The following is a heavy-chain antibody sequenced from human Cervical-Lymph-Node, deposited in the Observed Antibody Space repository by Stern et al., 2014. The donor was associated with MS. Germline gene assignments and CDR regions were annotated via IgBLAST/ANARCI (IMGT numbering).Heavy chain of an antibody. Sequence: EVQLVESGGGLVQPGRSLRLSCAASGFTFDDYAMHWVRQAPGKGLEWVSGITWNSVSVGYADSVKGRFTISRDNAKNSLYLQMNSLRGDDTDLYYCAKGSGGSGYYPVALDYWGQGTLVTVSS. CDR1: GFTFDDYA. J-gene: IGHJ4*02. CDR2: ITWNSVSV. D-gene: IGHD3-3*01. V-gene: IGHV3-9*01. CDR3: AKGSGGSGYYPVALDY.